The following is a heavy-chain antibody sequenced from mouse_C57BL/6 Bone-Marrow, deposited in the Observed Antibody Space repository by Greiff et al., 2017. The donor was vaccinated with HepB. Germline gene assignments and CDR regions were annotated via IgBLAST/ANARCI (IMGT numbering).Heavy chain of an antibody. V-gene: IGHV1-26*01. CDR3: ARSTTVVATKDY. J-gene: IGHJ2*01. Sequence: VQLQQSGPELVKPGASVKISCKASGYTFTDYYMNWVKQSHGKSLEWIGDINPNNGGTSYNQKFKGKATLTVDKSSSTAYMELRSLTSEDSAVYYCARSTTVVATKDYWGQGTTLTVSS. CDR2: INPNNGGT. CDR1: GYTFTDYY. D-gene: IGHD1-1*01.